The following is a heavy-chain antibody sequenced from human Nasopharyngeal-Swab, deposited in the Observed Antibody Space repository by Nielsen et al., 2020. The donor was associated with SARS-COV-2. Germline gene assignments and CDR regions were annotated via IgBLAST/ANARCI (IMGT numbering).Heavy chain of an antibody. CDR2: ISYDGSNK. CDR1: GFTFSSYA. Sequence: SLRLSCAASGFTFSSYAMHWVRQAPGKGLEWVAVISYDGSNKYYADSVKGRFTISRDNSKNTLYLQMNSLRAEDTAVYYCARDPDVDIVATDVFDIWGQGTMVTVSS. J-gene: IGHJ3*02. D-gene: IGHD5-12*01. V-gene: IGHV3-30-3*01. CDR3: ARDPDVDIVATDVFDI.